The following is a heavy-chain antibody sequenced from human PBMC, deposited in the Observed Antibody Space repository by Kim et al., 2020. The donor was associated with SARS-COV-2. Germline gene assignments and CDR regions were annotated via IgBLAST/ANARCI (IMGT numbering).Heavy chain of an antibody. CDR1: GYTFTSYG. CDR2: ISAYNGNT. CDR3: ARGGGSYDILTGYYYYYYMDV. V-gene: IGHV1-18*01. D-gene: IGHD3-9*01. Sequence: ASVKVSCKASGYTFTSYGISWVRQVPGQGLEWMGWISAYNGNTNYAQKLQGRVTMTTDTSTSTAYMELRSLRSDDTAVYYCARGGGSYDILTGYYYYYYMDVWGKGTTVTVSS. J-gene: IGHJ6*03.